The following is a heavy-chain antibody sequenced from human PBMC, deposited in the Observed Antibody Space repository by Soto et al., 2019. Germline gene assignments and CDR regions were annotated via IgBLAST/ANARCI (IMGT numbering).Heavy chain of an antibody. CDR3: AKNSTIFGVVTNEY. D-gene: IGHD3-3*01. V-gene: IGHV3-66*01. J-gene: IGHJ4*02. Sequence: GGSLRLSCEASGFTVSSKYMSWVRQAPGKGLEWVSVIYSGGRIYYADSVKGRFTISRDSSKNTLYLQMNTLRAEDTAMYYCAKNSTIFGVVTNEYWGQGTLVTVSS. CDR1: GFTVSSKY. CDR2: IYSGGRI.